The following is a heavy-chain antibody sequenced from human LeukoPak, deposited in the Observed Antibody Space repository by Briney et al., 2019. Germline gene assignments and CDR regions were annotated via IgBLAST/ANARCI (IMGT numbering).Heavy chain of an antibody. J-gene: IGHJ4*02. CDR3: ARERGYGYFDS. CDR2: ISDDGSRQ. Sequence: GRSLRLSCAATGFTFSNYAIHWGRQAPGKGLEWVAFISDDGSRQHYADSVKGRFTISRDNSKNTLNLQMNSLRAEDTAVYYCARERGYGYFDSWGQGTLVTVSS. D-gene: IGHD2-15*01. V-gene: IGHV3-30-3*01. CDR1: GFTFSNYA.